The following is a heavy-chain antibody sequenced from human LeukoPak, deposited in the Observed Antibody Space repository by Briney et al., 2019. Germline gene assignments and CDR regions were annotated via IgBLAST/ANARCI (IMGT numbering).Heavy chain of an antibody. J-gene: IGHJ4*02. D-gene: IGHD3-3*01. V-gene: IGHV3-30*03. CDR2: ISYDGSNK. CDR3: ARDRSYDFWSGYSTPDY. CDR1: GFTFSSYG. Sequence: GGSLRLSCAASGFTFSSYGMHWVRQAPGKGLEWVAVISYDGSNKYYADSVKGRFTISRDNSKNTLDLQMNSLRAEDTAVYYCARDRSYDFWSGYSTPDYWGQGTLVTVSS.